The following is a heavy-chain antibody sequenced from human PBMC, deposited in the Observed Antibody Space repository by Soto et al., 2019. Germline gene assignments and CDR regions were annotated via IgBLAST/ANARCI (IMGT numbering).Heavy chain of an antibody. CDR3: ARADYEILTGSYAMDV. J-gene: IGHJ6*02. V-gene: IGHV4-4*07. CDR1: GDSLGNYC. Sequence: SETLSLTCTVSGDSLGNYCWFWIRQPVGKGLEWIGRVSSSGNTNANPTLSSRATMSIDTSKNQFSLRLRSVTAADTAVYYCARADYEILTGSYAMDVWGQGTTVTV. CDR2: VSSSGNT. D-gene: IGHD3-9*01.